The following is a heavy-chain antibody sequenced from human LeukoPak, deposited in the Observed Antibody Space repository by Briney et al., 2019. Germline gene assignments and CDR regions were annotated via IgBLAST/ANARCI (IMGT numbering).Heavy chain of an antibody. CDR1: GFTVSGNY. CDR3: AKVSGSSWPFDY. J-gene: IGHJ4*02. V-gene: IGHV3-23*01. CDR2: ISGSGGST. D-gene: IGHD6-13*01. Sequence: GGSLRLSCAASGFTVSGNYMSWVRQAPGKGLEWVSAISGSGGSTYYADSVKGRFTISRDNSKNTLYLQMNSLRAEDTAVYYCAKVSGSSWPFDYWGQGTLVTVSS.